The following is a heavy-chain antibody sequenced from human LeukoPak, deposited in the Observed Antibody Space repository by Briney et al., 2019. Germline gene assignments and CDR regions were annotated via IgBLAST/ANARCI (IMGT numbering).Heavy chain of an antibody. CDR1: GSLFANSW. CDR3: ARGKRAMATRKAGFDY. CDR2: IYHRDSDT. Sequence: GASLKISCPASGSLFANSWIGWARQLPGKGLEWMGIIYHRDSDTIYSPSFQGQVSISADKSIRTAYLEWSSLTASDTAMYYWARGKRAMATRKAGFDYWGQGTLVTVSS. V-gene: IGHV5-51*01. D-gene: IGHD5-24*01. J-gene: IGHJ4*02.